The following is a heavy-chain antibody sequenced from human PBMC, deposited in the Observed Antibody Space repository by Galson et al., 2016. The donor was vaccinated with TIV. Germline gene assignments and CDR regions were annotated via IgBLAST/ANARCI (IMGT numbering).Heavy chain of an antibody. V-gene: IGHV3-23*01. Sequence: SLRLSCAASGFTFSDYAMNWVRQAPGKGLEWVSVIVGGGYSTHYADSVEGRFTISRDNSNNMVYLQMNSLRAEDTAVYYCATVAWFPGLSLDNWGQGTPVTVSS. CDR1: GFTFSDYA. D-gene: IGHD2/OR15-2a*01. CDR3: ATVAWFPGLSLDN. J-gene: IGHJ4*02. CDR2: IVGGGYST.